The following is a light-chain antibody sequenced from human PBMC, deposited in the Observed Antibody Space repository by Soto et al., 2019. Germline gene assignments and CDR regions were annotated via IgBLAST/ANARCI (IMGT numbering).Light chain of an antibody. CDR2: DAS. Sequence: EIVLTQSLGTLSLSPGARATLSCRASQSVSSSYLAWYQQKPGQAPRLLIYDASSRATGIPDRFSGRGYGTDFTLTISRLAPDASAVYYCQQFGSSLYTFGQGTKLEIK. V-gene: IGKV3-20*01. CDR1: QSVSSSY. CDR3: QQFGSSLYT. J-gene: IGKJ2*01.